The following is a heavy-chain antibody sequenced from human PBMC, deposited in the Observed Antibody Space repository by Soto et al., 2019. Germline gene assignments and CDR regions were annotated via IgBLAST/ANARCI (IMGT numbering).Heavy chain of an antibody. CDR3: ANAYCSSTSCRAEYLQH. CDR2: ISGSGGAS. V-gene: IGHV3-23*01. CDR1: GFTFSSYS. J-gene: IGHJ1*01. D-gene: IGHD2-2*01. Sequence: GGSLRLPCAASGFTFSSYSMSWVRQAPGKGLEWVSAISGSGGASYYADSVKGRFTISRDNSKNTVYLQMNSLRAEDTAVYFCANAYCSSTSCRAEYLQHWGQGTLVTVSS.